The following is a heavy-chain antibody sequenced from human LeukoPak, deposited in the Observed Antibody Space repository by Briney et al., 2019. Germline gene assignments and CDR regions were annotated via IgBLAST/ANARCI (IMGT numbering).Heavy chain of an antibody. V-gene: IGHV3-30-3*01. Sequence: PGGSLRLSCAASGFTFSSYAMHWVRQAPGKGLEWVAVIRYDGNLQYHADSVKGRFTVSKDNFKDTLYLHMNGLRPEDSAVYYCSREASEAFDIWGQGSMVTVS. CDR1: GFTFSSYA. CDR2: IRYDGNLQ. CDR3: SREASEAFDI. J-gene: IGHJ3*02.